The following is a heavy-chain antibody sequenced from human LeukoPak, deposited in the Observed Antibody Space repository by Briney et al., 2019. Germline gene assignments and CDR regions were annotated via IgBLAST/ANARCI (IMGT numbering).Heavy chain of an antibody. J-gene: IGHJ4*02. CDR1: GGTFSSYA. Sequence: SVKVSCKASGGTFSSYAISWVRQAPGQGLEWMGGIIPIFGTANYAQKFQGRVTITADESTSTAYMELSSLRSEDTAVYYCVTDPYTTTDDNNFEPQGAYWGQGTLVTVSS. CDR3: VTDPYTTTDDNNFEPQGAY. V-gene: IGHV1-69*01. D-gene: IGHD5-24*01. CDR2: IIPIFGTA.